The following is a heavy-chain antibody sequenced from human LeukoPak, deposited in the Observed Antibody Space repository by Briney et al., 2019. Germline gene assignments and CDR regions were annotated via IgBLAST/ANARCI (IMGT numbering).Heavy chain of an antibody. CDR2: INSDGGTT. J-gene: IGHJ4*02. V-gene: IGHV3-74*01. CDR1: GITFGSEW. Sequence: PSGSLRLSCAPIGITFGSEWMECGRQAPGKGLIWVSRINSDGGTTGYADSVKGRFTISRDNAKNTLYLQMNSLRADDTAVYYCVRSSDWIFEYWGQGTLVPVSS. CDR3: VRSSDWIFEY. D-gene: IGHD3-9*01.